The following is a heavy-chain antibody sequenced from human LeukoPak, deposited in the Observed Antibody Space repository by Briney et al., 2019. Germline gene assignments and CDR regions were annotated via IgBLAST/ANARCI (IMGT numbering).Heavy chain of an antibody. D-gene: IGHD2-15*01. V-gene: IGHV3-30*18. Sequence: PGRSLRLSCAASGFTFSSYGMHWVRQAPGKGLEWVAVISYDGSNKYYADSVKGRFTISRDNSKNTLYLQMNSLRAEDTAVYYCAKDCSGGSCYGRGGYWGRGTLVTVS. CDR2: ISYDGSNK. CDR3: AKDCSGGSCYGRGGY. J-gene: IGHJ4*02. CDR1: GFTFSSYG.